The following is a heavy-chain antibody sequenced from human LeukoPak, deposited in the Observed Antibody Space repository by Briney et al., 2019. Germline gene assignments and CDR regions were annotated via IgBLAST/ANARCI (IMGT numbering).Heavy chain of an antibody. Sequence: SETLSLTCTVSGGSISGYYWSWIRQPPGKGLEWIGEINHSGSTNYNPSLKSRVTISVDTSKNQFSLKLSSVTAADTAVYYCARVPPYYYGSGTDYWGQGTLVTVSS. CDR1: GGSISGYY. CDR3: ARVPPYYYGSGTDY. V-gene: IGHV4-34*01. J-gene: IGHJ4*02. D-gene: IGHD3-10*01. CDR2: INHSGST.